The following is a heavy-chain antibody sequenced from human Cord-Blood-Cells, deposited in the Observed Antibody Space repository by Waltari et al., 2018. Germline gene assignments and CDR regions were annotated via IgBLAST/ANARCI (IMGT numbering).Heavy chain of an antibody. V-gene: IGHV3-30-3*01. CDR2: ISYDGSNK. J-gene: IGHJ6*02. CDR1: GFTSSRYA. CDR3: ARVELELSYYGMDV. D-gene: IGHD1-7*01. Sequence: QVQLVESGGGVVQPGRSLRLSCAASGFTSSRYAMHWVRQAPGKGLEWVAVISYDGSNKYYADSVKGRFTISRDNSKNTLYLQMNSLRAEDTAVYYCARVELELSYYGMDVWGQGTTVTVSS.